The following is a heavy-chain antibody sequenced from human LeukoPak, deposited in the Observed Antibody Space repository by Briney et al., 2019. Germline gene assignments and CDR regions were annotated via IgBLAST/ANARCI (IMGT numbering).Heavy chain of an antibody. Sequence: PSETLSLTCTVSGGSISSSSYYWGWIRQPPGKGLEWIVSIYYSGSTYYNPSLKSRVTISVYTSKNQFSLKLSSVTAADTAVYYCASMRYYDFWSGQPNWFDHWGQGTLVTVSS. D-gene: IGHD3-3*01. CDR2: IYYSGST. V-gene: IGHV4-39*07. J-gene: IGHJ5*02. CDR1: GGSISSSSYY. CDR3: ASMRYYDFWSGQPNWFDH.